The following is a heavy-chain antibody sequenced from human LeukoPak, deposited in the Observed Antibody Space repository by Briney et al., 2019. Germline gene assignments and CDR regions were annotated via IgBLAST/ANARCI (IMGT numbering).Heavy chain of an antibody. CDR3: ARIISGSYSPDAFDI. J-gene: IGHJ3*02. V-gene: IGHV4-59*01. Sequence: SETLSLTCTVSGGSISSYYWSWIRQPPGKGLEWIGYIYYSGSTNYNPSPKSRVTISVDTSKNQFSLKLSSVTAADTAVYYCARIISGSYSPDAFDIWGQGTMVTVSS. CDR2: IYYSGST. CDR1: GGSISSYY. D-gene: IGHD1-26*01.